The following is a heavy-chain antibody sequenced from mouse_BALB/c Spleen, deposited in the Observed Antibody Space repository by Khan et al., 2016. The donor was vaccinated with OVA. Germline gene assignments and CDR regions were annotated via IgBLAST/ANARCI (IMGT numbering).Heavy chain of an antibody. CDR1: GYSFTSYY. V-gene: IGHV1S135*01. CDR2: IDPFSGGT. Sequence: VQLQQSGPELMKPGASVKISCKASGYSFTSYYIHWVIQSPGKSLEWIGYIDPFSGGTTSNQKFKGKATLTVDKSSSTAYIHLSNLTSEDSAVYFCTRHGYVAWFTYWGQGTLVTVSA. CDR3: TRHGYVAWFTY. D-gene: IGHD2-2*01. J-gene: IGHJ3*01.